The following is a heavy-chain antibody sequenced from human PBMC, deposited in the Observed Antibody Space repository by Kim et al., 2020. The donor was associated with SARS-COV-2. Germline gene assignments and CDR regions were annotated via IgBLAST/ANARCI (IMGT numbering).Heavy chain of an antibody. CDR2: ISYDGSNK. CDR1: GFTFSSYG. D-gene: IGHD3-10*01. CDR3: AKDYLYYGSEYGMDV. Sequence: GGSLRLSCAASGFTFSSYGMHWVRQAPGKGLEWVAVISYDGSNKYYADSVKGRFTISRDNSKNTLYLQMNSLRAEDTAVYYCAKDYLYYGSEYGMDVWGQGTTVTVSS. J-gene: IGHJ6*02. V-gene: IGHV3-30*18.